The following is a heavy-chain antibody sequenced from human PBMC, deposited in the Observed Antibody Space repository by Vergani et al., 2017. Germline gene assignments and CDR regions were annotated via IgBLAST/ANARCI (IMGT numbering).Heavy chain of an antibody. D-gene: IGHD2-15*01. CDR1: GFPFSSYS. CDR3: ARDGSGGIFAPGYYYYGIDV. CDR2: ISSSSSYI. J-gene: IGHJ6*02. Sequence: EVQLVESGGGLVKPGGSLRLSCAASGFPFSSYSMNWVRQAPGKGLEWVSSISSSSSYIYYADSVKGRFTISRDNAKNSLYLQMNSLRAEDTAVYYCARDGSGGIFAPGYYYYGIDVWGQGTTVTVSS. V-gene: IGHV3-21*01.